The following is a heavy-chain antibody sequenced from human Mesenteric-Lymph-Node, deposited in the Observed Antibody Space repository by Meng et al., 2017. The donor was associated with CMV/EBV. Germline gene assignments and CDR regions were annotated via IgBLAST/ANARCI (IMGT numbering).Heavy chain of an antibody. CDR1: GFTFSNYW. CDR2: IKEDGSEK. Sequence: GESLKISCASSGFTFSNYWMNLVRQAPGKGLEWVANIKEDGSEKNYVDSVKGRFTISRDNAKNSLFLQMNSLRADDTAVYYCARDPWGSYFDFWGQGTLVTVSS. J-gene: IGHJ4*02. V-gene: IGHV3-7*01. CDR3: ARDPWGSYFDF. D-gene: IGHD3-16*01.